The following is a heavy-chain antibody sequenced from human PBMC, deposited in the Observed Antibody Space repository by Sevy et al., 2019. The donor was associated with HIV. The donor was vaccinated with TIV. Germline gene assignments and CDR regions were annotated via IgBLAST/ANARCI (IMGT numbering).Heavy chain of an antibody. CDR1: GFTFSSYG. V-gene: IGHV3-33*06. Sequence: GGSLRLSCAASGFTFSSYGMHWVRQAPGKGLEWVAVIWYDGSNKYYADSVKGRFTISRDNSKNTLYLQMNSLRAEDTAVFYCAKDGQIALTGGLYMDVWGKGTTVTVSS. J-gene: IGHJ6*03. CDR3: AKDGQIALTGGLYMDV. CDR2: IWYDGSNK. D-gene: IGHD6-19*01.